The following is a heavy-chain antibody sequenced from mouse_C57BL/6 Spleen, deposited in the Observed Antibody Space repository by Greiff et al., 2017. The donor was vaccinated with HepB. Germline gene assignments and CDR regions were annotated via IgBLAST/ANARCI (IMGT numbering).Heavy chain of an antibody. CDR2: INPSSGYT. V-gene: IGHV1-4*01. Sequence: QVQLQQSGAELARPGASVKMSCKASGYTFTSYTMHWVKQRPGQGLEWIGYINPSSGYTKYNQKFKDKATLTADKSSSTAYMQLSSLTSEDSAVYYWARSIYYDYDAYWGQGTLVTVSA. J-gene: IGHJ3*01. CDR1: GYTFTSYT. D-gene: IGHD2-4*01. CDR3: ARSIYYDYDAY.